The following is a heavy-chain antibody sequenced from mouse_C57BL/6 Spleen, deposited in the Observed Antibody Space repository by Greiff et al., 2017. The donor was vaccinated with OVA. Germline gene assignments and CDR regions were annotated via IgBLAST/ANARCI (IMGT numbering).Heavy chain of an antibody. V-gene: IGHV1-69*01. CDR3: ARERTGTGYFDY. CDR2: IDPSDSYT. Sequence: QVQLKQPGAELVMPGASVKLSCKASCYTFTSYWMHWVKQRPGQGLEWIGEIDPSDSYTNYNQKFKGKSTLTVDKSSSTAYMQLSSLTSEDSAVYYCARERTGTGYFDYWGQGTTLTVSS. D-gene: IGHD4-1*01. CDR1: CYTFTSYW. J-gene: IGHJ2*01.